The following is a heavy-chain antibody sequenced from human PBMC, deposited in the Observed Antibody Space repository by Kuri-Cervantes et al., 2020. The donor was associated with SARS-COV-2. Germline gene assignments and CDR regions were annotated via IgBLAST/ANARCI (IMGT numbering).Heavy chain of an antibody. CDR1: GYTLTELS. Sequence: ASVKVSCKVSGYTLTELSRHWLRQAPGKGLEWMGGFDPEDGETIYEQKFQGRVTMTEETYTDTAYMELSSLRSEDTAVYYCARDLSRITMRVVVITNGSYGMDVWGQGTTVTVSS. CDR2: FDPEDGET. J-gene: IGHJ6*02. V-gene: IGHV1-24*01. CDR3: ARDLSRITMRVVVITNGSYGMDV. D-gene: IGHD3-22*01.